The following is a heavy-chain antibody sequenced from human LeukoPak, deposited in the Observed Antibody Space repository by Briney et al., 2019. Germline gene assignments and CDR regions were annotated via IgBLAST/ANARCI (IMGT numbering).Heavy chain of an antibody. J-gene: IGHJ4*02. CDR2: IYHSGST. D-gene: IGHD5-18*01. Sequence: SETLSLTCTVSGDSISGYYWSWIRQPPGKGLEWIGNIYHSGSTNYNPSLKSRVTISVDTSKNQFSLKLNSVTSADTAVYYCARGGTYGYYWGQGTLVTVSS. CDR1: GDSISGYY. CDR3: ARGGTYGYY. V-gene: IGHV4-59*01.